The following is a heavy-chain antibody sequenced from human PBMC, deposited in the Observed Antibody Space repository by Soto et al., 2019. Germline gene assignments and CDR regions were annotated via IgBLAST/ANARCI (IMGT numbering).Heavy chain of an antibody. CDR1: GGSVSSGGYS. V-gene: IGHV4-30-2*01. J-gene: IGHJ3*02. CDR2: IYHSGST. CDR3: ARDRHGYGDYVDAFDI. D-gene: IGHD4-17*01. Sequence: SETLSLTCTVSGGSVSSGGYSWSWIRQPPGKGLEWIGYIYHSGSTYYNPSLKSRVTISVDRSKNQFSLKLSSVTAADTAVYYCARDRHGYGDYVDAFDIWGQGTMVTVSS.